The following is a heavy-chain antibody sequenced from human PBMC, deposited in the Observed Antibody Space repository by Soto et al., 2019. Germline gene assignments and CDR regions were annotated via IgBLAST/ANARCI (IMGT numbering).Heavy chain of an antibody. J-gene: IGHJ4*02. CDR1: GFIFSGSA. D-gene: IGHD2-2*02. CDR3: VGYCSTTSCYKSHFDY. V-gene: IGHV3-73*02. Sequence: EVQLVESGGGLVQSGGSLKLSCAASGFIFSGSAMHWVRQASGKGLEWIGRIRSKANNYATAYAASVKGRFTISRDDSKNTAYLQMNSLKTEDTAVYYCVGYCSTTSCYKSHFDYWGQGTLVTFSS. CDR2: IRSKANNYAT.